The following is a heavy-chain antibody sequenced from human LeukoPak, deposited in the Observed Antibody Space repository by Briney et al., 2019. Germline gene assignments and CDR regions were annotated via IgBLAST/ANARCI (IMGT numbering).Heavy chain of an antibody. Sequence: PSETLSLTCTVSGGSISSGGYYWSWIRQHPGKGLEWIGYIYYSGSTNYNPSLKSRVTISVDTSKNQFSLKLSSVTAADTAVYYCAREEEGLYGDYVVFDYWGQGTLVTVSS. CDR2: IYYSGST. CDR3: AREEEGLYGDYVVFDY. J-gene: IGHJ4*02. CDR1: GGSISSGGYY. V-gene: IGHV4-61*08. D-gene: IGHD4-17*01.